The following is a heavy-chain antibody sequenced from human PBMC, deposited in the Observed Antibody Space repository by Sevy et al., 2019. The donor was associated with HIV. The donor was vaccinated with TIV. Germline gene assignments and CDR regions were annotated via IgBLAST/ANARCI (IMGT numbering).Heavy chain of an antibody. Sequence: GGSLRLSCAASGFTFSSYAMHWVRQAPGKGLEWVGFIWYDGSQKYYADSVRGRFTFSRDNSKNTLFLQVSSLRAEDTAVYYCARGRVGATTSYYFDYWGQGTLVTVSS. CDR1: GFTFSSYA. CDR2: IWYDGSQK. V-gene: IGHV3-33*01. D-gene: IGHD1-26*01. CDR3: ARGRVGATTSYYFDY. J-gene: IGHJ4*02.